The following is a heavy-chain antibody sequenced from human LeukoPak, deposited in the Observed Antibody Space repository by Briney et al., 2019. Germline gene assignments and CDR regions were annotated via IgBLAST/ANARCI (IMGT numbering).Heavy chain of an antibody. CDR1: GFNFNNYN. D-gene: IGHD6-13*01. Sequence: GGSLRLSCAASGFNFNNYNMNWVRQAPGKGLEWVSYITLSSSSIYYADSVKGRFTISGDNAKSSLYLQMNSLRAEDTAVYYCAREPSYTSSWHTSCDYWGQGTLVTVSS. CDR3: AREPSYTSSWHTSCDY. V-gene: IGHV3-48*01. CDR2: ITLSSSSI. J-gene: IGHJ4*02.